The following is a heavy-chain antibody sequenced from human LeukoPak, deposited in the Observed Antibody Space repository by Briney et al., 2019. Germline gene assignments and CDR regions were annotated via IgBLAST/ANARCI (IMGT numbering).Heavy chain of an antibody. CDR2: IYYNGST. J-gene: IGHJ6*02. CDR3: ARGQNGMDV. CDR1: GGSISSSSYY. D-gene: IGHD2/OR15-2a*01. Sequence: SETLSLTCTVSGGSISSSSYYWGWIRQPPGKGLEWIGSIYYNGSTYYNPSLKSRVTISVDTSKNQFSLKLSSVTAADTAVYYCARGQNGMDVWGQGTTVTVSS. V-gene: IGHV4-39*01.